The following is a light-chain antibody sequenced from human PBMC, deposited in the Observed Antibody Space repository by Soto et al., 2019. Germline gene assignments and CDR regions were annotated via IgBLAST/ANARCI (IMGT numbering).Light chain of an antibody. J-gene: IGKJ1*01. CDR1: QGLSIY. CDR3: QKYNSAPWT. CDR2: AAS. Sequence: DIQMTQSPSSLSASVGDRVTITCRASQGLSIYVAWYQQKPGKVPKLLIYAASTLQSGVPSRFSGSGSGTDFTLIISSLQPEDVATYYCQKYNSAPWTFGQGTKVEIK. V-gene: IGKV1-27*01.